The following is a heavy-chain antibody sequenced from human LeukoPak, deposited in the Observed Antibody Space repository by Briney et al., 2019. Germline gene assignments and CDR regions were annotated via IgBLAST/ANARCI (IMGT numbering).Heavy chain of an antibody. Sequence: GGSLRLSCAASGFTFRSYAMTWVRQAPGKGLEWVSAISGSGGDTDYADSVRDRFTISRDNSKNTLYLQMNSLRAEDTAVYYCARDGGYSYGYVDYWGQGTLVTVSS. CDR3: ARDGGYSYGYVDY. V-gene: IGHV3-23*01. J-gene: IGHJ4*02. CDR2: ISGSGGDT. CDR1: GFTFRSYA. D-gene: IGHD5-18*01.